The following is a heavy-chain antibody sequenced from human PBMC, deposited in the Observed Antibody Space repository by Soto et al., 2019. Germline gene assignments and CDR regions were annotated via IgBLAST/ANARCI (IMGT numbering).Heavy chain of an antibody. D-gene: IGHD2-21*02. V-gene: IGHV3-11*06. CDR3: ARGFSCGGDCYSGYYGMDD. CDR1: GFTFSDYY. CDR2: ISSSSSYT. J-gene: IGHJ6*02. Sequence: QVQLVESGGGLVKPGGSLRLSCAASGFTFSDYYMSWIRQAPGKGLEWVSYISSSSSYTNYADSVKGRFTISRDNAKNSLYLQMNSLRAEDTAVYYCARGFSCGGDCYSGYYGMDDWGQGTTVTVSS.